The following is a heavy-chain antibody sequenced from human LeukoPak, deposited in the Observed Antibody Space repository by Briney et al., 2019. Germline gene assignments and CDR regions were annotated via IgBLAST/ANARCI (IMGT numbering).Heavy chain of an antibody. D-gene: IGHD6-19*01. CDR1: GYTFNRYG. Sequence: ASVKVSCKASGYTFNRYGISWVRQATGRGLEWMGWMNPNSGNTGYAQKFQGRVTMTRNTSISTAYVELSSLRSEDTAVYYCARGETYSSGWYMGYYYYYMDVWGKGTTVTISS. CDR3: ARGETYSSGWYMGYYYYYMDV. J-gene: IGHJ6*03. V-gene: IGHV1-8*01. CDR2: MNPNSGNT.